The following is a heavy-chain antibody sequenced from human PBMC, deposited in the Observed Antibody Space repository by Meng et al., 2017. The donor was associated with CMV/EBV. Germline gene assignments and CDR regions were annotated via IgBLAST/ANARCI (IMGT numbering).Heavy chain of an antibody. CDR3: ARDLMNCSSTSCANWFDP. CDR2: IYTSGST. D-gene: IGHD2-2*01. CDR1: GGPISSYY. V-gene: IGHV4-4*07. J-gene: IGHJ5*02. Sequence: QLKLQESGPGLVKPSDTLSLPWPVSGGPISSYYWSWIRQPAGKGLEWIGRIYTSGSTNYNPSLKSRVTMSVDTSKNQFSLKLSSVTAADTAVYYCARDLMNCSSTSCANWFDPWGQGTLVTVSS.